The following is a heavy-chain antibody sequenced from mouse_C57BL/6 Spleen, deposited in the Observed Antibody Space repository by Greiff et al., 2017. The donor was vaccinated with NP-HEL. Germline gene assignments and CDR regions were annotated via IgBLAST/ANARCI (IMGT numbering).Heavy chain of an antibody. D-gene: IGHD1-1*01. V-gene: IGHV1-81*01. CDR3: ALITTVVATPSMDY. CDR1: GYTFTSYG. Sequence: VKLVESGAELARPGASVKLSCKASGYTFTSYGISWVKQRTGQGLEWIGEIYPRSGNTYYNEKFKGKATLTADKSSSTAYMELRSLTSEDSAVYFCALITTVVATPSMDYWGQGTSVTVSS. CDR2: IYPRSGNT. J-gene: IGHJ4*01.